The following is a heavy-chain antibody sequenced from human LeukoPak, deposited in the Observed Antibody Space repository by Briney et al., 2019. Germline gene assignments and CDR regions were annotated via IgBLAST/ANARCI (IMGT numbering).Heavy chain of an antibody. CDR3: AKDREYSSSSSFDY. Sequence: GGSLRLSCAASGFTFDDYAMHWVRQAPGKGLEWVSGISWNSGSIVYADSVKGRFTISRDNAKNSLYLQMNSLRAEDTALYYCAKDREYSSSSSFDYWGQGTLVTVSS. CDR1: GFTFDDYA. V-gene: IGHV3-9*01. D-gene: IGHD6-6*01. J-gene: IGHJ4*02. CDR2: ISWNSGSI.